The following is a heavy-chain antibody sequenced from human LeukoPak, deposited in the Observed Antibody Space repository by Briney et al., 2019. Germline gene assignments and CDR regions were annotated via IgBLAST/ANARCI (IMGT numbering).Heavy chain of an antibody. CDR1: GFTFSSYV. CDR3: ARENGYCSGSDCYSYFDS. V-gene: IGHV3-74*01. CDR2: ISHDGII. J-gene: IGHJ4*02. Sequence: GGSLRLSCETAGFTFSSYVMHWVRRTPGKGLVWVSRISHDGIISYADSVKGRFTISRDNAKNTLTLQMNSLRVEDTAVYFCARENGYCSGSDCYSYFDSWGQGTLVTVSS. D-gene: IGHD2-15*01.